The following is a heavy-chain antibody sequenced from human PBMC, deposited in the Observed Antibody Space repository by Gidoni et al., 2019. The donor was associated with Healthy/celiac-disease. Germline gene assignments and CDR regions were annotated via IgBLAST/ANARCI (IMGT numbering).Heavy chain of an antibody. V-gene: IGHV3-49*05. D-gene: IGHD6-19*01. CDR2: IRSKAYGWTT. CDR3: TRVPDMAGIFVYFDY. J-gene: IGHJ4*02. Sequence: EVQLVESGGGLVKPGRSLRLSCTASGFTFGDYAMSWFRQAPGKGLEWVGFIRSKAYGWTTEYAASVKGRFAISRDDSKSIAYLQMNSLKTEDTAVYYCTRVPDMAGIFVYFDYWGQGTLVTVSS. CDR1: GFTFGDYA.